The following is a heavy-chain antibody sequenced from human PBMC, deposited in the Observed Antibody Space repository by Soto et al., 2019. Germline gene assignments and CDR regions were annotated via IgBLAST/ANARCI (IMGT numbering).Heavy chain of an antibody. CDR3: AIDSPSGGSSSSSGGIFDY. CDR1: GYTFTGYY. Sequence: QVQLVQSGAEVKKPGASVKVSCKASGYTFTGYYMHWVRQAPGQGLEWMGWINPNSGGTNYAQKFQGWVTMTRDTSISTAYMERSRLRSDDTAVYYCAIDSPSGGSSSSSGGIFDYWGQGTRVTVSS. V-gene: IGHV1-2*04. J-gene: IGHJ4*02. CDR2: INPNSGGT. D-gene: IGHD6-6*01.